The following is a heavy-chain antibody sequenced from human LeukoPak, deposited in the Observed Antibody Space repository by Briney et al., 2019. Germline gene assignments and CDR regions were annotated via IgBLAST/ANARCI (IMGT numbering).Heavy chain of an antibody. Sequence: PGGSLRLSCAASGFTFSSYGMHWVRQAPGKGLEWVAVISYDGSNKYYADSVKGRFTISRDNSKNTLYLQMNSLRAEDSAVYFCAKINNDDDYWGQGALVTVSS. J-gene: IGHJ4*02. V-gene: IGHV3-30*18. CDR1: GFTFSSYG. CDR3: AKINNDDDY. D-gene: IGHD1/OR15-1a*01. CDR2: ISYDGSNK.